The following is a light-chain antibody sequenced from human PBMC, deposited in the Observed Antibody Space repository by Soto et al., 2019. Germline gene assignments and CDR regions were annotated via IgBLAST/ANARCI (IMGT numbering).Light chain of an antibody. V-gene: IGKV1-39*01. Sequence: DIQMTQSPSTLSASVGDRVTITCGASQSISSCLDWYQQKQGKAPKPLIYDASTLASGVPSRLRGSGSGTDLTLTISSLKPEDFATYFCQQSYSTPRTFGQGTKVDIK. CDR2: DAS. J-gene: IGKJ1*01. CDR1: QSISSC. CDR3: QQSYSTPRT.